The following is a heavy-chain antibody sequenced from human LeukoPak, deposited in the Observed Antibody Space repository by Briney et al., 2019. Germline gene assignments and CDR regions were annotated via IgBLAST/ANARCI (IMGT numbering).Heavy chain of an antibody. CDR3: ARSSGSRYYIDY. J-gene: IGHJ4*02. CDR1: GGSISSYY. Sequence: SETLSLTCTVSGGSISSYYWSWIRQPPGKRLEWIGFIHYTGSTNYNPSLKSRVTISVDTSKNQFSLKLNSVTAADTAVYFCARSSGSRYYIDYWGQGTLVTVSS. V-gene: IGHV4-59*01. D-gene: IGHD1-26*01. CDR2: IHYTGST.